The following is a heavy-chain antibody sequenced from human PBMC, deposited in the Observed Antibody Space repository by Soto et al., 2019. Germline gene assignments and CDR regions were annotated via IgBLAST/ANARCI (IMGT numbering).Heavy chain of an antibody. D-gene: IGHD2-2*03. CDR1: GFSFTNHW. CDR2: IKQDGGET. Sequence: EMQLEESGGGLVQPGGSRRLSCEASGFSFTNHWMSWVRQAQGKGLEWLANIKQDGGETYYLGSVKGRFSISRDNAKDSVYLQMSGLRAEETAVYYCARHGFHRDALDLWGQGTLVTVSS. J-gene: IGHJ3*01. CDR3: ARHGFHRDALDL. V-gene: IGHV3-7*03.